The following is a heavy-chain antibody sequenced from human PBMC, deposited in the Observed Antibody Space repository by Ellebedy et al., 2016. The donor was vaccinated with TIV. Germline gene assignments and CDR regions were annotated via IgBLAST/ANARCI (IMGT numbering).Heavy chain of an antibody. CDR1: GFTFSSYE. D-gene: IGHD6-19*01. Sequence: GGSLRLSCAASGFTFSSYEMNWVRQAPGKGLEWVSYISSSGSTIYYADSVKGRFTISRDNAKNLLYLEMNSLTVEDRAVYYCARDRIAVADNWFDPWGQGTLVTVSS. J-gene: IGHJ5*02. CDR2: ISSSGSTI. CDR3: ARDRIAVADNWFDP. V-gene: IGHV3-48*03.